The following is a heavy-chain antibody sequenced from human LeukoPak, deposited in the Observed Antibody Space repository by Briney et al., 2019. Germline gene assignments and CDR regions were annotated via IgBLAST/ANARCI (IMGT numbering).Heavy chain of an antibody. D-gene: IGHD6-6*01. J-gene: IGHJ4*02. CDR3: ARHRSSWLIDY. CDR2: ISDSGGNT. Sequence: GGSLRLSCAASGFTFNSYAMSWVHQAPWERLQWVSGISDSGGNTYYADSVRGRFTISRDNSKNTLYLQMNSLRAEDTAVYYCARHRSSWLIDYWGQGTLVTVSS. CDR1: GFTFNSYA. V-gene: IGHV3-23*01.